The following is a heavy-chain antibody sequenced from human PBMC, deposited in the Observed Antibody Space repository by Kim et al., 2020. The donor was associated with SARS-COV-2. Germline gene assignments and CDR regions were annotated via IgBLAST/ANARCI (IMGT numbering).Heavy chain of an antibody. CDR3: AREVALAYCGGDCPSLDP. Sequence: KGRFTSSRDNAKNSLYLQMNSLRAEDTVVYYCAREVALAYCGGDCPSLDPWGQGTLVTVSS. D-gene: IGHD2-21*02. J-gene: IGHJ5*02. V-gene: IGHV3-11*06.